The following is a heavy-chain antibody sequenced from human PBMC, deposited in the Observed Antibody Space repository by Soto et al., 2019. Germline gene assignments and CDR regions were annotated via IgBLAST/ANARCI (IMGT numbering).Heavy chain of an antibody. D-gene: IGHD6-19*01. CDR1: RFTFSNFG. CDR2: VSYDDVNK. J-gene: IGHJ1*01. Sequence: GVTMRLSCVGSRFTFSNFGIHWVGQAPGKGLEGLAVVSYDDVNKSYADSVRGRCTTARDNSKDTVYLQINSLRRDDTAMYFCATVMPEYSGVAIEHWGQGTLVDVSS. CDR3: ATVMPEYSGVAIEH. V-gene: IGHV3-30*03.